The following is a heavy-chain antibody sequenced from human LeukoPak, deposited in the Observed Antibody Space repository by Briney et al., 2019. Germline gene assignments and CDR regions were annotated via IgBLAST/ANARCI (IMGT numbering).Heavy chain of an antibody. Sequence: GGSLRLSCAASGFTFSCYGMHWVRQAPGKGLEWVAFIRYDGSNKYYADSVKGRFTISRDNSKNTLYLQMNSLRAEDTAVYYCAKRVCGVAQFDYRGQGTLVTVSS. D-gene: IGHD3-3*01. J-gene: IGHJ4*02. CDR2: IRYDGSNK. V-gene: IGHV3-30*02. CDR1: GFTFSCYG. CDR3: AKRVCGVAQFDY.